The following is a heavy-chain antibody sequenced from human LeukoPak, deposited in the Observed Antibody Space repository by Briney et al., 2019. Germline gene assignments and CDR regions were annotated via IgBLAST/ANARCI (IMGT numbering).Heavy chain of an antibody. Sequence: PSETVSLTCTVSGDSTRSSSYYWGWIRQPPGKGLEWIGSLYYSGSTYYNPSLKSRVTISVDTSKNQCSLKLSSVTAADTAVYYCARGVRDYGMDVWGQGTTVTVSS. CDR2: LYYSGST. CDR1: GDSTRSSSYY. J-gene: IGHJ6*02. V-gene: IGHV4-39*01. CDR3: ARGVRDYGMDV.